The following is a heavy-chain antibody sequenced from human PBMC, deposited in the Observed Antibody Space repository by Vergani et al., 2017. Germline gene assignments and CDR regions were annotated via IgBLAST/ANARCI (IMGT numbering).Heavy chain of an antibody. CDR1: GFALNRHA. Sequence: QVQLVESVGGVVQPGTSLRLSCVVSGFALNRHAMYWVRQAPGKGLEWVVGISFDGTNEYYPDLVKGRFTISRDIAKNTLYLQVRSLRLEDTGVYHCVRDRGLCAGGRCYTEAWDYWGQGTTVSVSS. CDR3: VRDRGLCAGGRCYTEAWDY. D-gene: IGHD2-2*02. V-gene: IGHV3-30-3*01. J-gene: IGHJ4*03. CDR2: ISFDGTNE.